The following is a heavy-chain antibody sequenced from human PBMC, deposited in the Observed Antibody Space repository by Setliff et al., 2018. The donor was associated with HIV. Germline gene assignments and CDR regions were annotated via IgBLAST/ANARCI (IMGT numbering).Heavy chain of an antibody. D-gene: IGHD6-13*01. CDR3: ARVSSSYYFLGAFDS. CDR2: IHTSGST. J-gene: IGHJ4*02. CDR1: GGSINSDSYY. Sequence: SETLSLTCTVFGGSINSDSYYWTWIRQPAGKGLEWIVHIHTSGSTNYNPSLKSRVTISIDTSKNQFSLKLRSATATDTALYYCARVSSSYYFLGAFDSWGQGTLVTVSS. V-gene: IGHV4-61*09.